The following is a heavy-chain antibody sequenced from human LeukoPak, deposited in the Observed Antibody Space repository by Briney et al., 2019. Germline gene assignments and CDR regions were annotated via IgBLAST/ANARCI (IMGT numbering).Heavy chain of an antibody. CDR3: ARGSKWGGSIVVVPADYFDY. CDR2: IFPIFGTA. CDR1: GGTFSSYA. V-gene: IGHV1-69*01. D-gene: IGHD2-2*01. Sequence: ASVKVSCKASGGTFSSYAISWVRQAPGQGLEWMGGIFPIFGTANYAQKFQGRVTITADESTSAAYMELSSLRSEDTAVYYCARGSKWGGSIVVVPADYFDYWGQGTLVTVSS. J-gene: IGHJ4*02.